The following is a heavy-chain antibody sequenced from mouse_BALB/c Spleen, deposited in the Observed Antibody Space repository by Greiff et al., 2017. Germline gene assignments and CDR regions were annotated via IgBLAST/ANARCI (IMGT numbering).Heavy chain of an antibody. CDR2: IWAGGST. D-gene: IGHD2-14*01. V-gene: IGHV2-9*02. CDR1: GFSLTSYG. CDR3: ANEYRYDDYYAMDY. Sequence: QVQLKESGPGLVAPSQSLSITCTVSGFSLTSYGVHWVRQPPGKGLEWLGVIWAGGSTNYNSALMSRLSISKDNSKSQVFLKMNSLQTDDTAMYYCANEYRYDDYYAMDYWGQGTSVTVSS. J-gene: IGHJ4*01.